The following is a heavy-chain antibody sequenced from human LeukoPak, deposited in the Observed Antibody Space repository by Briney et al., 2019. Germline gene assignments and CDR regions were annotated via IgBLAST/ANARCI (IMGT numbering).Heavy chain of an antibody. CDR3: ARQYCSGGSCYPNAFDI. CDR1: GYCFTSYW. Sequence: VESLKISCKGSGYCFTSYWIGWVRQMPGKGLEWMGIIYPGDSDTRYSPSFQGQVTISADKSISTAYLQWSSLKASDTAMYYCARQYCSGGSCYPNAFDIWGQGTMVTVSS. CDR2: IYPGDSDT. J-gene: IGHJ3*02. V-gene: IGHV5-51*01. D-gene: IGHD2-15*01.